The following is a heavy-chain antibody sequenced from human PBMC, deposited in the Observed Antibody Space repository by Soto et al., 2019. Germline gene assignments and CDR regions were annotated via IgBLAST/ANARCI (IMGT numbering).Heavy chain of an antibody. D-gene: IGHD1-26*01. CDR2: INGGNSNT. V-gene: IGHV1-3*01. CDR1: GNTVPNYA. Sequence: ASVKVSCKASGNTVPNYAIHWVRQAPGQRLEWMGWINGGNSNTYYSEHSQGRVTFTRDTSAGTVYMQLSSLTSEDTAVYYCARDDSGFSGSHYIDYFNYWGQGALVTVSS. CDR3: ARDDSGFSGSHYIDYFNY. J-gene: IGHJ4*02.